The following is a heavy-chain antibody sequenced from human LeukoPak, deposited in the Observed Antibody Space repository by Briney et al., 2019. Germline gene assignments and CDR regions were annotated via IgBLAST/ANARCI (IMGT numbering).Heavy chain of an antibody. CDR3: AGKSPTTTRQHAFDI. CDR2: ISGGGETT. CDR1: GFTFNIYP. V-gene: IGHV3-23*01. Sequence: GGSLRLSCVASGFTFNIYPMSWVRQAPGKGLEWVSAISGGGETTLYAGSVEGRFTISRDNSRNTLFLQMSSLRAEDTAVYFCAGKSPTTTRQHAFDIWGRGTMVTVSS. D-gene: IGHD1/OR15-1a*01. J-gene: IGHJ3*02.